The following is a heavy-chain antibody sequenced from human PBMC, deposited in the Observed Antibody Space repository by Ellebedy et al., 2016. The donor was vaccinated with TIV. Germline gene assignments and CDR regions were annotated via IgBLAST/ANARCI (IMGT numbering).Heavy chain of an antibody. V-gene: IGHV3-21*01. Sequence: GESLKISCAASGFTFSSDSMNWVRQAPGKGLEWVSSISSSSSYIYYADSVKGRFTISRDNAKNSLYLQMNSLRAEDTAVYYCARSAKGDYWGQGTLVTVSS. D-gene: IGHD6-25*01. CDR3: ARSAKGDY. CDR1: GFTFSSDS. J-gene: IGHJ4*02. CDR2: ISSSSSYI.